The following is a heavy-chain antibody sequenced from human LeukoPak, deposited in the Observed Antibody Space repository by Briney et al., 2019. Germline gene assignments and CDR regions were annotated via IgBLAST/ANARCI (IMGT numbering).Heavy chain of an antibody. CDR3: ARDIGSGWFDYYYYYGMDV. V-gene: IGHV1-18*01. CDR1: GYTFTSYG. J-gene: IGHJ6*02. Sequence: GASVKVSCKASGYTFTSYGISWVRQAPGQGLEWMGWISAYNGNTNYAQKLQGRVTMTTDTSTSTAYMELRGLRSDDTAVYYCARDIGSGWFDYYYYYGMDVWGQGTTVTVSS. CDR2: ISAYNGNT. D-gene: IGHD6-19*01.